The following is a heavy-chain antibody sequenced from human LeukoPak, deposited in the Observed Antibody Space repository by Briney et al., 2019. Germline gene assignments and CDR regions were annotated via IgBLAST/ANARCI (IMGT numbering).Heavy chain of an antibody. CDR3: AKDTGPYYYDSSGPYGTLGAFDI. J-gene: IGHJ3*02. CDR1: GFTFSSYA. CDR2: ISGSGGST. Sequence: GGSLRLSCAASGFTFSSYAMSWVRQAPGKGLEWVSAISGSGGSTYYADSVKGRFTISRDNAKNSLYLQMNSLRAEDTALYYCAKDTGPYYYDSSGPYGTLGAFDIWGQGTMVTVSS. D-gene: IGHD3-22*01. V-gene: IGHV3-23*01.